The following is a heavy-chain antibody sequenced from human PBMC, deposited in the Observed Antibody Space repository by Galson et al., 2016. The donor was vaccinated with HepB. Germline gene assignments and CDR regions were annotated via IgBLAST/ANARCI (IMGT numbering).Heavy chain of an antibody. Sequence: SLRLSCAASGFTFSSYAMSWVRQAPGKGLEWVSTLGSSGRSTYYTDSVKGRFTISRDNSKNTVYLQMDSLRAGDTAVYYCAKFRGAVYEQYYMDAWGKGTAVTVSS. CDR2: LGSSGRST. CDR1: GFTFSSYA. J-gene: IGHJ6*03. V-gene: IGHV3-23*01. D-gene: IGHD5/OR15-5a*01. CDR3: AKFRGAVYEQYYMDA.